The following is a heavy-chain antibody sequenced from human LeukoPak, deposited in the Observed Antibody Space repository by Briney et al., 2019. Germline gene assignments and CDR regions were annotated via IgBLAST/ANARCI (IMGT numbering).Heavy chain of an antibody. V-gene: IGHV3-48*03. J-gene: IGHJ4*02. Sequence: GGSLRLSCAASGFTFSSYEMNWVRQAPGKGLEWVSYISSRGSIIFYADSVKGRFTISRDNSKNTLYLQMSSLRAEDTAVYYCATHRGVWGAFKDDYFDYWGQGILVTVSS. CDR3: ATHRGVWGAFKDDYFDY. CDR1: GFTFSSYE. D-gene: IGHD1-26*01. CDR2: ISSRGSII.